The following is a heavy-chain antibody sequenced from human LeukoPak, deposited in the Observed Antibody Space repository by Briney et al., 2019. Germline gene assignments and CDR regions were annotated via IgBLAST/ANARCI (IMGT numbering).Heavy chain of an antibody. V-gene: IGHV1-69*13. CDR1: GGTFSSYA. D-gene: IGHD3-10*01. J-gene: IGHJ4*02. CDR2: IIPIFGTA. Sequence: ASVKVSCKASGGTFSSYAISWVRQAPGQGLEWMGGIIPIFGTANYAQKFQGRVTITADESTSTAYMELSSLRSEDTAVYYCARDPHGSGSYYPDTDDYWGQGTLVTVSS. CDR3: ARDPHGSGSYYPDTDDY.